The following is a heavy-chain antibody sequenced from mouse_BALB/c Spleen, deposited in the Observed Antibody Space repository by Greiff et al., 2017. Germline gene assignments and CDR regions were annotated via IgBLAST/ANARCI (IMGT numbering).Heavy chain of an antibody. V-gene: IGHV5-17*02. Sequence: EVHLVESGGGLVQPGGSRKLSCEASGFTFSSFGMHWVRQAPEKGLEWVAYISSGSSTIYYADTVKGRFTISRDNPKNTLFLQMTSLRSEDTAMYYCARDDGYYVHFDVWGAGTTVTVSS. CDR3: ARDDGYYVHFDV. CDR1: GFTFSSFG. CDR2: ISSGSSTI. J-gene: IGHJ1*01. D-gene: IGHD2-3*01.